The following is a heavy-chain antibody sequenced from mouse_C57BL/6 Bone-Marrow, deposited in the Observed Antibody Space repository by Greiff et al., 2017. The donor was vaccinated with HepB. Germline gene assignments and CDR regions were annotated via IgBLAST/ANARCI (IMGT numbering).Heavy chain of an antibody. J-gene: IGHJ2*01. CDR2: INPYNGGT. CDR1: GYTFTDYY. V-gene: IGHV1-19*01. D-gene: IGHD3-2*02. Sequence: EVQLQQSGPVLVKPGASVKMSCKASGYTFTDYYMNWVKQSPGKSLEWIGVINPYNGGTSYNQKFKGKATLTVDKSSSTAYMELNSLTSEDSAVYYCARAQAKGFDYWGQGTTLTVSS. CDR3: ARAQAKGFDY.